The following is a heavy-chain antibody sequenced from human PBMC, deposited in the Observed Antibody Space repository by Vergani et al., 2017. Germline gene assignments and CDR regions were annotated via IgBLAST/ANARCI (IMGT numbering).Heavy chain of an antibody. V-gene: IGHV3-23*04. CDR1: GFTFSSYG. D-gene: IGHD1-26*01. CDR3: AKDFGVGASVFDY. CDR2: ISGSGGST. Sequence: VQLVESGGGVVQPGRSLRLSCAASGFTFSSYGMHWVRQAPGKGLEWVSAISGSGGSTYYADSVKGRFTISRDNSKNTLYLQMNSLRAEDTAVYYCAKDFGVGASVFDYWGQGTLVTVSS. J-gene: IGHJ4*02.